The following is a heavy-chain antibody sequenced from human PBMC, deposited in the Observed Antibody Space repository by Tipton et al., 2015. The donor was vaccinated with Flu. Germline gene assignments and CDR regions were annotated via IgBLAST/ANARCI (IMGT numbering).Heavy chain of an antibody. Sequence: QSGPEVKKPGASVKVSCKASGYTFTGYYMHWVRQAPGQGLEWMGWINPNSGGTNYAQKFQGRVTMTRDTSISTAYMELSRLRSDDTAVYYCARDLGVGATGWFDPWGQGTLVTVSS. V-gene: IGHV1-2*02. D-gene: IGHD1-26*01. CDR2: INPNSGGT. J-gene: IGHJ5*02. CDR3: ARDLGVGATGWFDP. CDR1: GYTFTGYY.